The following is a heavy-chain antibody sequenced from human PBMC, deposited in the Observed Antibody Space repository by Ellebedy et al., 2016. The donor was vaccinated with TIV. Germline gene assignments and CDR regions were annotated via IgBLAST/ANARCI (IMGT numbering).Heavy chain of an antibody. V-gene: IGHV3-9*01. J-gene: IGHJ6*02. CDR3: ARSVRGVYSYYYGMDV. CDR1: GFTFDDYA. Sequence: PGGSLRLSCAASGFTFDDYAMHWVRQGPGKGLEWISGINWHSGSIGYADSVKGRFTISRDNAKSSLYLQMNSLKAEDTALYYCARSVRGVYSYYYGMDVWGQGTTVTVSS. D-gene: IGHD3-10*02. CDR2: INWHSGSI.